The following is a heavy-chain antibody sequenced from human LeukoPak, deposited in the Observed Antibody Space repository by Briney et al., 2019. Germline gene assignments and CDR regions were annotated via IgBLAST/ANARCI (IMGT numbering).Heavy chain of an antibody. D-gene: IGHD3-10*01. CDR2: IYTGGSP. J-gene: IGHJ4*02. CDR1: TFTVSTNY. CDR3: VPLTDGSIDY. V-gene: IGHV3-66*01. Sequence: PGGSLRLSCAASTFTVSTNYMTWVRQAPGKGLEWVSMIYTGGSPYYADSVKGRSTISRDNSKNTLNLQMNNLRAEDTAVYYCVPLTDGSIDYWGQGTLVTVSS.